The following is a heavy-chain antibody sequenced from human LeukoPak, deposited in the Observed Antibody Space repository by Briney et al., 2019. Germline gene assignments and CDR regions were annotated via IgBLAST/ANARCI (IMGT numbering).Heavy chain of an antibody. CDR2: IYPGDSDT. V-gene: IGHV5-51*01. CDR3: ARQGPTYYDILTGSKS. CDR1: GYSFTSYW. Sequence: GASLKISCKGSGYSFTSYWIGWVRQLPGKGLEWMGIIYPGDSDTRYSPSFQGHVTISADKSISTAYLQWSSLKASDTAMYYCARQGPTYYDILTGSKSWGQGTLVTVSS. J-gene: IGHJ4*02. D-gene: IGHD3-9*01.